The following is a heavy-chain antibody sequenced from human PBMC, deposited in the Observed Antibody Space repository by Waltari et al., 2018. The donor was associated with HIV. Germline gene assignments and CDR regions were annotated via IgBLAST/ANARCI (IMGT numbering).Heavy chain of an antibody. Sequence: EVQLVESGGGLVKPGGSLRLPCAASGFTFSRSSMNWVRQAPGKGLEWVSSISSSSSYIYYADSVKGRFTISRDNAKNSLYLQMNSLRAEDTAVYYCARDTSFWSSPDLDAFDVWGQGTMVTVSS. V-gene: IGHV3-21*01. CDR3: ARDTSFWSSPDLDAFDV. D-gene: IGHD3-3*01. CDR1: GFTFSRSS. J-gene: IGHJ3*01. CDR2: ISSSSSYI.